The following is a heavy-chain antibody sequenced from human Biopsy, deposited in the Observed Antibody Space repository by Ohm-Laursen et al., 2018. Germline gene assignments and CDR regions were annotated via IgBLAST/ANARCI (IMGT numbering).Heavy chain of an antibody. Sequence: GTLSLTCTVSGGSFTGHYWSWIRQPPGKGLEWIGHISYTGYTSYNASLKSRVAISVDTSRNHFSLRLSSLTAADTAVYYCARGSNDFGGLYFHRWGQGTLLTVPS. CDR3: ARGSNDFGGLYFHR. J-gene: IGHJ4*02. CDR1: GGSFTGHY. CDR2: ISYTGYT. V-gene: IGHV4-59*11. D-gene: IGHD4-23*01.